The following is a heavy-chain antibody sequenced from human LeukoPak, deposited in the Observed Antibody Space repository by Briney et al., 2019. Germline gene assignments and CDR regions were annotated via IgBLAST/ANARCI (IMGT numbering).Heavy chain of an antibody. CDR1: GGSISSYY. J-gene: IGHJ4*02. CDR2: IYYNGST. Sequence: ASETLSLTCTVSGGSISSYYWSWIRQPPGKGLEWIGYIYYNGSTNYNPSLKSRVTISVDTSKNQFSLKLSSVTAADTAVYYCARHSYGDYYFDYWGQGTLVTVSS. V-gene: IGHV4-59*01. D-gene: IGHD4-17*01. CDR3: ARHSYGDYYFDY.